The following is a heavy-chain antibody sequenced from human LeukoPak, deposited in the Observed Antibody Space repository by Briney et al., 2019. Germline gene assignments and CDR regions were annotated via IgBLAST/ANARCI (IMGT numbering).Heavy chain of an antibody. Sequence: GASLRLSCAASGFTFSSYALSWVRQAPGTGLEWVSAISGNGVSTFYADSVKGRFTISRDNSKNTLYLQMNSLRPEDAAVYYCAKPGHGRGWYGNFDQWGQGTLVTVSS. V-gene: IGHV3-23*01. CDR2: ISGNGVST. J-gene: IGHJ4*02. D-gene: IGHD6-19*01. CDR1: GFTFSSYA. CDR3: AKPGHGRGWYGNFDQ.